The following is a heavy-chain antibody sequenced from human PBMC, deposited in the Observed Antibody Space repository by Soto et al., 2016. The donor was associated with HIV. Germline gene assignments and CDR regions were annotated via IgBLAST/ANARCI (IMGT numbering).Heavy chain of an antibody. J-gene: IGHJ2*01. Sequence: EVQLVESGGGLGKPGGSLRLSCKASGFTFRSYTMDWVRQAPGKGLEWVSSISDTSTYISYADSVKGRFTISRDNAKTSLYLHMNSLRAEDTAIYYCVKKNQQMSYWYFDLWGRGRLVTVTS. V-gene: IGHV3-21*01. CDR1: GFTFRSYT. CDR3: VKKNQQMSYWYFDL. CDR2: ISDTSTYI.